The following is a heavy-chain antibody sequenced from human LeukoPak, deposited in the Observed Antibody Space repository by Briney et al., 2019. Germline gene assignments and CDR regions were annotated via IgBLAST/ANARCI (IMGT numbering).Heavy chain of an antibody. D-gene: IGHD3-16*02. CDR3: ASPARDYVWGSYRYSAFDY. CDR2: ISSSGSTI. CDR1: GFTFSSYE. V-gene: IGHV3-48*03. J-gene: IGHJ4*02. Sequence: GSLRLSCAASGFTFSSYEMNWVRQAPGKGLEWVSYISSSGSTIYYADSVKGRFTISRDNAKNSLYLQMNSLRAEDTALYYCASPARDYVWGSYRYSAFDYWGQGTLVTVSS.